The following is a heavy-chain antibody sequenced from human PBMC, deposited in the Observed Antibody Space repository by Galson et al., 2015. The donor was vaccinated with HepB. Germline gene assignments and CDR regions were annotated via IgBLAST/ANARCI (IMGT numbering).Heavy chain of an antibody. Sequence: CAISGDSVSSTSAAWNWIRQSPSRGLEWLGRTYYRSKWCNDYTVSMKSRITINPDTSKNQFSLQLNTVTPEDTAVYYCARTVSGSVDYWGQGTLVTVSS. J-gene: IGHJ4*02. V-gene: IGHV6-1*01. CDR1: GDSVSSTSAA. CDR2: TYYRSKWCN. D-gene: IGHD5-12*01. CDR3: ARTVSGSVDY.